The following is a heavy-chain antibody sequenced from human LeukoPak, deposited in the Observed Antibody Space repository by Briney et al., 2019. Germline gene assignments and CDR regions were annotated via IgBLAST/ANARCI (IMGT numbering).Heavy chain of an antibody. CDR2: INTSGST. Sequence: SETLSLTCTVSGVSISDYYWSWIRQPAGKGLEWIGRINTSGSTTYNSSLKSRVTMSADTSKNQFSLKLTSVTAADTAVYYCARRSIVVVNGDAFDIWGQGTMVTVSS. J-gene: IGHJ3*02. D-gene: IGHD3-22*01. V-gene: IGHV4-4*07. CDR3: ARRSIVVVNGDAFDI. CDR1: GVSISDYY.